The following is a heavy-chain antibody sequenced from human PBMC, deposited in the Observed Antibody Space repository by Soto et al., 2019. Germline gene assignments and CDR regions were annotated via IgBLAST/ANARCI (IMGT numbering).Heavy chain of an antibody. Sequence: ASVKVSCKASGYTFTSYFMHWVRQAPGQGLEWMGIINPSSGSTNYAQKFQGRVTMTRDTSTSTVYMELSSLRSEDTAVYYCAAWKSLVNDNFRSGPFDYWGQGTLVTVSS. CDR3: AAWKSLVNDNFRSGPFDY. CDR1: GYTFTSYF. D-gene: IGHD3-3*01. J-gene: IGHJ4*02. CDR2: INPSSGST. V-gene: IGHV1-46*01.